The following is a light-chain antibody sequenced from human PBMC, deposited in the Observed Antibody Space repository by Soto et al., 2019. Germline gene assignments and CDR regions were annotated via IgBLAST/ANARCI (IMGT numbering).Light chain of an antibody. J-gene: IGKJ1*01. Sequence: VLTQSPLSVPVTVGQPASISCRSSRSLVFSDGNTYLHWFQHRPGQSPRRLIENVSKRDSGVPDRFTGSGSGTDFTLEISRVEAEDVGMYYCMHSIDWPTWTFGQGTKVDIK. CDR3: MHSIDWPTWT. CDR1: RSLVFSDGNTY. V-gene: IGKV2-30*01. CDR2: NVS.